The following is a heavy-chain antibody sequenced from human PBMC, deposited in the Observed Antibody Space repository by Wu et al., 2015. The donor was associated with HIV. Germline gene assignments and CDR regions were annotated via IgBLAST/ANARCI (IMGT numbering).Heavy chain of an antibody. CDR1: GYTFSDYY. D-gene: IGHD3-22*01. J-gene: IGHJ4*02. Sequence: QMQLVQSGAEVKKPGASVKVSCKSSGYTFSDYYIHWVRQAPGKGLEWMGWMNPNSGNTGYAQKFQGRVTMTRNTSISTAYMELSSLRSEDTAVYYCARTYYYDSSGYYLTTWGQGTLVTVSS. CDR3: ARTYYYDSSGYYLTT. CDR2: MNPNSGNT. V-gene: IGHV1-8*02.